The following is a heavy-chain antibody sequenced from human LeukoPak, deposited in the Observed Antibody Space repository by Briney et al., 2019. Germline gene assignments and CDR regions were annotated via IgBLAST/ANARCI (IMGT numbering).Heavy chain of an antibody. V-gene: IGHV4-4*02. J-gene: IGHJ4*02. CDR1: GASISSSYW. CDR2: IYHSGGT. Sequence: PSETLSLTCAVSGASISSSYWWSWVRPPPGKGLEWIGEIYHSGGTNYNPSLNSRVTLSLDKSNNQFSLKLTSVTAADTAVYYCARDLRGMVDYWGQGTLVTVSS. CDR3: ARDLRGMVDY. D-gene: IGHD3-16*01.